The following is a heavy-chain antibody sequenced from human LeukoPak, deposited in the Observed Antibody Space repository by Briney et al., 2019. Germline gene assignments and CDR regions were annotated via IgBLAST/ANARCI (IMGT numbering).Heavy chain of an antibody. D-gene: IGHD6-13*01. J-gene: IGHJ5*02. CDR1: GGTLRSHI. Sequence: SVKVSCKTSGGTLRSHIFSWVRQAPGQGLEWMGSITPIIDSAKYGQRLEGRVTITTDKYTGTVYMELRSLRTEDTAIYYCARVNLRGSKYNWFDPWGQGTLVTVSS. CDR3: ARVNLRGSKYNWFDP. V-gene: IGHV1-69*08. CDR2: ITPIIDSA.